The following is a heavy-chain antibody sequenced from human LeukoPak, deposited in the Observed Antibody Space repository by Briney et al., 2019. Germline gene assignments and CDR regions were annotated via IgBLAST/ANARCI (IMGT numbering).Heavy chain of an antibody. V-gene: IGHV5-51*01. J-gene: IGHJ4*02. D-gene: IGHD2-2*01. CDR1: GYSFTTYW. Sequence: PGESLKIACKASGYSFTTYWIGWVRQAPGKGLEWMGIIYPGDSDTRYSPSFQGQATISADKSISTAYLQWSSLKASDTAMYYCARHGSGSSTSRDGDYWGQGTLVTVSS. CDR3: ARHGSGSSTSRDGDY. CDR2: IYPGDSDT.